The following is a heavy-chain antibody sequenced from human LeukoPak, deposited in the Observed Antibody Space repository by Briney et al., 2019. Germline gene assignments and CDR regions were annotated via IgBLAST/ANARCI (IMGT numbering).Heavy chain of an antibody. J-gene: IGHJ4*02. CDR1: VFTFSRHG. Sequence: GGSLRLSCAASVFTFSRHGMNWVRQAPGKGLEWISSISSGSIYAHYSDSVEGRFTISRDNAKNSLYLQMNSLRGEDTAVYYCARNDYGDYGPDYWGQGTLVTVSS. CDR3: ARNDYGDYGPDY. V-gene: IGHV3-21*01. CDR2: ISSGSIYA. D-gene: IGHD4-17*01.